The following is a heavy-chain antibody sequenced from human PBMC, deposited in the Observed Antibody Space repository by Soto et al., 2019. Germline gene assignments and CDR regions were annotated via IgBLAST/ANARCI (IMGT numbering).Heavy chain of an antibody. CDR1: GFTVSNNY. CDR3: AREGGGVYCSGGSCYGRYFDF. V-gene: IGHV3-53*01. D-gene: IGHD2-15*01. Sequence: GGSLRLSCASSGFTVSNNYMSWVRQAPGKGLEWVSIIYSGGSTYYADSVQGRFTISRDNSKNTLFLQMSSLRAEDTAVYYCAREGGGVYCSGGSCYGRYFDFWGQGTRVTVSS. J-gene: IGHJ4*02. CDR2: IYSGGST.